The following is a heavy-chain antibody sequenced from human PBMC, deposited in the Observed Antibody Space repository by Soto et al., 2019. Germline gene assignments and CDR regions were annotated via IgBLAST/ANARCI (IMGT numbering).Heavy chain of an antibody. CDR1: GFTFSSYA. CDR2: ISYDGSNK. J-gene: IGHJ4*02. D-gene: IGHD6-6*01. Sequence: QVQLVESGGGVVQPGRSLRLSCAASGFTFSSYAMHWVRQAPGKGLEWVAVISYDGSNKYYADSVKGRFTISRDNSKNTLYLQMNSLRAEDTAVYYCARDSIAAPTAFDYWGQGTLVTVSS. V-gene: IGHV3-30-3*01. CDR3: ARDSIAAPTAFDY.